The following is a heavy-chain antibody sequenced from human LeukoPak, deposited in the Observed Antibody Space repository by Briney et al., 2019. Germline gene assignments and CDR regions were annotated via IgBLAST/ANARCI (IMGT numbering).Heavy chain of an antibody. CDR2: IWRDATNQ. CDR3: AKDAQRGFDYSNSLEY. D-gene: IGHD4-11*01. J-gene: IGHJ4*02. Sequence: PGRSLRLSCAASGFTFSHYAFHWVRQAPGKGLEWVAVIWRDATNQFYADSVKGRYTISRDYSQKTVYLEMDSLTTEDTAIYYCAKDAQRGFDYSNSLEYWGPGTLVSVSS. CDR1: GFTFSHYA. V-gene: IGHV3-33*06.